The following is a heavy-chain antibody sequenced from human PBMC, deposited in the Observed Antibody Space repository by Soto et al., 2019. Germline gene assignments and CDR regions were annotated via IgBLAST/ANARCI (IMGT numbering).Heavy chain of an antibody. J-gene: IGHJ4*02. Sequence: SETLPLTSTVSGGSISSYYWSWIRQPPGKGLEWIGYIYYSGSTNYNPSLKSRVTISVDTSKNQFSLKLSSVTAADTAVYYCARLWFGEFTFDYWGQGTLVTVSS. V-gene: IGHV4-59*08. CDR3: ARLWFGEFTFDY. CDR1: GGSISSYY. CDR2: IYYSGST. D-gene: IGHD3-10*01.